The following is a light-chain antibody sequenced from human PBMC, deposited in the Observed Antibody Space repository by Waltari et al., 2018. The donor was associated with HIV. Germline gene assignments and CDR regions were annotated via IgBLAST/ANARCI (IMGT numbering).Light chain of an antibody. CDR2: WAS. Sequence: DLVMTQSPDSLAVSLGERATINCKSSQTVLYNSNDKNYLAWYQQKPGQPPKLLIYWASTRESGVPGRFSGSGSGTDFTLTISNLQAEDVAVYYCQQYYSTPLTFGGGTKVEIK. V-gene: IGKV4-1*01. J-gene: IGKJ4*01. CDR1: QTVLYNSNDKNY. CDR3: QQYYSTPLT.